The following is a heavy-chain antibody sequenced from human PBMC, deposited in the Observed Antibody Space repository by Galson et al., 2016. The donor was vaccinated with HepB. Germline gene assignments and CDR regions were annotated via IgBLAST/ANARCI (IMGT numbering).Heavy chain of an antibody. CDR1: GYSFSSYW. CDR3: ARLRYYNETSARVSAFSRVDS. V-gene: IGHV5-51*01. CDR2: IYPGDSDT. Sequence: QSGAEVKKPGESLKISCKGSGYSFSSYWIAWVRQMPGRGLEFIGIIYPGDSDTRYSPYFRGQVTISADKSINTAYLQWSSLKASDSAMYYCARLRYYNETSARVSAFSRVDSWGQGTLVTGSS. D-gene: IGHD3-22*01. J-gene: IGHJ5*01.